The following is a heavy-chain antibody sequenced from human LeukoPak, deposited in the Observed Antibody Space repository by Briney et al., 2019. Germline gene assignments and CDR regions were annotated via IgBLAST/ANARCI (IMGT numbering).Heavy chain of an antibody. CDR1: GLTFSGYW. D-gene: IGHD3-10*01. CDR3: AREGYYGSGVSDY. J-gene: IGHJ4*02. CDR2: IKQDGSEK. V-gene: IGHV3-7*01. Sequence: GVSLRLSCAASGLTFSGYWMSWVRQTPGKGLEWVANIKQDGSEKYYVDSVKGRFTISRDNAKNSLYLQMNSLRAEDTAVYYCAREGYYGSGVSDYWGQGTLVTVSS.